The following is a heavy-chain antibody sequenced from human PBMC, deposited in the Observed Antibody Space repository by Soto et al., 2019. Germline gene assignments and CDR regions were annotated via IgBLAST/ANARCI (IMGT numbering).Heavy chain of an antibody. CDR1: GFTFSSYS. D-gene: IGHD2-15*01. Sequence: PVGSLRLSCAASGFTFSSYSMNWVRQAPGKGLEWVSSISGSSSYIYYVDSVKGRFTISRENAKNSLHLQMNSLRAEDTAVYYCARDRASNSCSDYWGQGTMVTVYS. J-gene: IGHJ4*02. V-gene: IGHV3-21*01. CDR3: ARDRASNSCSDY. CDR2: ISGSSSYI.